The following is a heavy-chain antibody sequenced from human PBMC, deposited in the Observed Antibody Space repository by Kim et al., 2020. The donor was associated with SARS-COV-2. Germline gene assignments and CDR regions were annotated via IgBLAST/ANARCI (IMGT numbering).Heavy chain of an antibody. CDR3: VTQGDYLWGTYRHYYFDP. Sequence: GESLKISCQGSRNTFSTYWIAWVRQMPGKGLEWMGFIYPGNSDTKYSPSFQGQVTISADKSISTAYLQWSSLKASDTAMYYCVTQGDYLWGTYRHYYFDPWGQGTLVTVSS. V-gene: IGHV5-51*01. CDR1: RNTFSTYW. CDR2: IYPGNSDT. D-gene: IGHD3-16*02. J-gene: IGHJ5*02.